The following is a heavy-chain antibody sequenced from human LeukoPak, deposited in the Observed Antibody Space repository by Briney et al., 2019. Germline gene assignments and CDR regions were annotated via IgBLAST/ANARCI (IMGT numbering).Heavy chain of an antibody. Sequence: PGGSLRLSCAASGFTFSDYYMSWIRQGPGKGLEWISQISSSGSTIYYADSVKGRFAISRDNSKNTLYLQLNSLRAEDTAVYYCAKDRYSSSALFAITPFDYWGQGTLITVSS. J-gene: IGHJ4*02. CDR2: ISSSGSTI. CDR3: AKDRYSSSALFAITPFDY. V-gene: IGHV3-11*04. CDR1: GFTFSDYY. D-gene: IGHD6-13*01.